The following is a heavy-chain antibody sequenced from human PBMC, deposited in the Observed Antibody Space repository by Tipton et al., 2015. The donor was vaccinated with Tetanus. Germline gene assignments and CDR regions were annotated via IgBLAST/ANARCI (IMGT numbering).Heavy chain of an antibody. D-gene: IGHD5-24*01. CDR2: TSYDGSDK. J-gene: IGHJ6*02. CDR1: GFIFSKYD. CDR3: AKTLLQLLSPYNFFAMDV. V-gene: IGHV3-30*18. Sequence: SLRLSCAASGFIFSKYDMHWVRQAPGKGLEWVALTSYDGSDKDYADSVKGRFTISRDNSKNTLSLQMNSLRAEDTAVYYCAKTLLQLLSPYNFFAMDVWGQGTTVTVSS.